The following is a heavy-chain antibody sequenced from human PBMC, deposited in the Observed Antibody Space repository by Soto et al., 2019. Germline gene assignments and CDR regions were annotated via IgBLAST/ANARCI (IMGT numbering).Heavy chain of an antibody. V-gene: IGHV4-30-4*01. CDR3: ARGIVRGGFDI. CDR1: GGPMSENDYY. CDR2: IYDTWTT. D-gene: IGHD3-10*02. J-gene: IGHJ3*02. Sequence: QVQLQEAGPGLVRPSQTLSLTCTVAGGPMSENDYYWSWLRQSPGQGLQWIGYIYDTWTTSYSPSLKSRVTMSADTSRHQFSLKLTSVTAADTALYFCARGIVRGGFDIWGQGTLVTVSS.